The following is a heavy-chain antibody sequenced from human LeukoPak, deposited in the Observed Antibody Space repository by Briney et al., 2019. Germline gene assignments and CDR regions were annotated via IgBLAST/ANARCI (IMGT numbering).Heavy chain of an antibody. CDR3: ARDLDYYDSSELGY. V-gene: IGHV3-48*01. J-gene: IGHJ4*02. CDR2: ISSSSSTI. Sequence: GGSLRLSCAASGFTFSSYSMNWVRQAPGKGLEWVSYISSSSSTIYYADSVKGRFTISRDNAKNSLYLQMNSLRAEDTAVYYCARDLDYYDSSELGYWGQGTLVTVSS. D-gene: IGHD3-22*01. CDR1: GFTFSSYS.